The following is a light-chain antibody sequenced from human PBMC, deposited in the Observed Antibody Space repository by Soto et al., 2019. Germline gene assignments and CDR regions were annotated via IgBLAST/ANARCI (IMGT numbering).Light chain of an antibody. J-gene: IGKJ5*01. CDR2: GAS. V-gene: IGKV3-15*01. CDR3: QQSYSPPPIT. CDR1: QCVSSN. Sequence: EIVMKQPPATLSFSPGERATLSWKASQCVSSNLAWYQQKPGQAPRLLSYGASTRATGIPARFSGSGSGTEFTLTISSLQSEDFATYYRQQSYSPPPITFGQGTRLEI.